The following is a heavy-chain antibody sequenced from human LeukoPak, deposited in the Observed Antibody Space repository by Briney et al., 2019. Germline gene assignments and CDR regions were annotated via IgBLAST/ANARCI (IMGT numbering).Heavy chain of an antibody. D-gene: IGHD6-19*01. CDR2: ISYDGSNK. J-gene: IGHJ4*02. CDR3: AKDLSYSTDWPYFDY. V-gene: IGHV3-30*18. Sequence: LSLTCAVYGGSFSGYYWSWIRQAPGKGLEWVAIISYDGSNKYYADSVKGRFTISRDNSKNTLYLQLNSLRIEDTAVYYCAKDLSYSTDWPYFDYWGQGTLVTVSS. CDR1: GGSFSGYY.